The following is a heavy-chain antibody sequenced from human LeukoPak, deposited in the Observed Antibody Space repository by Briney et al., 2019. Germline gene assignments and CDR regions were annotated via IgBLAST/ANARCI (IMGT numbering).Heavy chain of an antibody. CDR1: GFTFSSYA. J-gene: IGHJ4*02. D-gene: IGHD2-15*01. CDR2: ISYDGSNK. Sequence: PGRSLRLSCAASGFTFSSYAMHWVRQAPGKGLEWVAVISYDGSNKYYADSVKGRFTISRDNSKNTLYLQMNNLRIEDTAVYYCTKDRGHCSGGSCFRSDYWGQGTLVTVSS. V-gene: IGHV3-30-3*01. CDR3: TKDRGHCSGGSCFRSDY.